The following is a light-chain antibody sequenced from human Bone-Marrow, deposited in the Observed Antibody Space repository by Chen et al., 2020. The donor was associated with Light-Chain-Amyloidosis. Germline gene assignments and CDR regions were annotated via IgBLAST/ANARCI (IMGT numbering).Light chain of an antibody. V-gene: IGLV1-44*01. CDR2: VDT. CDR1: TSDIGSNP. Sequence: QSVLSQPLSASGTPGPKVTISCSGSTSDIGSNPVNWYQQLPGRAPRLLIFVDTKRPSGVPERFSSSRSGTSASLAISGLQSEDEGVYFCATWEDNLDVPVFGGGTKLTVL. CDR3: ATWEDNLDVPV. J-gene: IGLJ2*01.